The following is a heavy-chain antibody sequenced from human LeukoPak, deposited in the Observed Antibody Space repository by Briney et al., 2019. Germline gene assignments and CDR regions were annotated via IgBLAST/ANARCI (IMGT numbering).Heavy chain of an antibody. CDR3: ARGGGVDILTGFQY. D-gene: IGHD3-9*01. CDR2: IIPILDVT. Sequence: ASVKVSCKASGGTFTNYAINWVRQAPGQGLEWMGRIIPILDVTNYAQKFQGRVTITADQSTSTAYMELSSRRSEDTAVYYCARGGGVDILTGFQYWGQGTLVTVSS. V-gene: IGHV1-69*04. J-gene: IGHJ4*02. CDR1: GGTFTNYA.